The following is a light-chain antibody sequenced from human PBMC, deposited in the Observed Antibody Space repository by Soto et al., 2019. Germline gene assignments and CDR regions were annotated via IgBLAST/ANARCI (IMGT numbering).Light chain of an antibody. CDR2: VKSDGSH. CDR3: QTWGTGIRV. V-gene: IGLV4-69*01. J-gene: IGLJ3*02. Sequence: QLVLTQSPSASASLGASVKLTCTLRSGDSSYTIAWHQQQPEKAPRYLMKVKSDGSHSKGDGIPDRFSGSSSGAERYLTISSLQSEDEADYYCQTWGTGIRVFGGGTKLTVL. CDR1: SGDSSYT.